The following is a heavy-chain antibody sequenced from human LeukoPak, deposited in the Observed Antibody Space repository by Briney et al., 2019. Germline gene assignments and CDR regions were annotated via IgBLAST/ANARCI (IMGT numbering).Heavy chain of an antibody. Sequence: GGSLRLSCAASGFTVISNYMSWVRQAPGRGLEWVSVIYSGGTTYYADSVKGRFTISRDNSKNTLYLQMNSLRAEDTAVYYCAKSSGIAVAGDFDYWGQGTLVTVSS. CDR3: AKSSGIAVAGDFDY. J-gene: IGHJ4*02. CDR1: GFTVISNY. CDR2: IYSGGTT. V-gene: IGHV3-53*01. D-gene: IGHD6-19*01.